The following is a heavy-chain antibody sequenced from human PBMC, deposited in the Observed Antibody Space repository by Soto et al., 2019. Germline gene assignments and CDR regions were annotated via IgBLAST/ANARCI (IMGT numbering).Heavy chain of an antibody. D-gene: IGHD5-18*01. J-gene: IGHJ4*02. CDR2: ISGSGGST. CDR3: AKRLPRGGYSYGPYYFAY. CDR1: GFTFSSYA. V-gene: IGHV3-23*01. Sequence: GGSLRLSCAASGFTFSSYAMSWVRQAPGKGLEWVSAISGSGGSTYYADSVKGRFTISRDNSKNTLYLQMNSLRAEDTAVYYCAKRLPRGGYSYGPYYFAYWGQGTLVTVSS.